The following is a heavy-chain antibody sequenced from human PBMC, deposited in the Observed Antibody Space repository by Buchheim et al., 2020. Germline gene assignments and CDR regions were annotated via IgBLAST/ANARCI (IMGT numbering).Heavy chain of an antibody. J-gene: IGHJ4*02. CDR1: GFIFTDHY. CDR3: ARDFDWGPDY. Sequence: QVQLVQSGPDIKKPGASMKVSCKASGFIFTDHYLHWIRQAPGQGLEWVGWIKPDTGVTNYALKFQGRVTLATDTSISNFYIELNRLTSDDTAIYYCARDFDWGPDYWGQGTL. V-gene: IGHV1-2*02. CDR2: IKPDTGVT. D-gene: IGHD3-9*01.